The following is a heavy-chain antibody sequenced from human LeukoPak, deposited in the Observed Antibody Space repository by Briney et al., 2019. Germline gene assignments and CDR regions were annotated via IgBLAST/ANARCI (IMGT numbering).Heavy chain of an antibody. J-gene: IGHJ6*03. CDR2: IYYSGSA. D-gene: IGHD3-16*01. V-gene: IGHV4-59*01. CDR3: ARETSQKGAHYMDV. CDR1: GDSISNYY. Sequence: SETLSLTCTVSGDSISNYYWSWIRQPAGKGLEWIGYIYYSGSANYNPSLKSRVTISVDTSKNQFSLKLSSVTAADTAVYYCARETSQKGAHYMDVWGKGTTVTISS.